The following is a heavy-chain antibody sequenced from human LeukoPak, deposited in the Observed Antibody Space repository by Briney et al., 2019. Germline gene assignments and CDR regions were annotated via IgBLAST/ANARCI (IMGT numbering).Heavy chain of an antibody. J-gene: IGHJ4*02. CDR3: ARSEADVYSGYENFDY. Sequence: ASVKVSCKASGYTFTGYYMHWVRQAPGQGLEWMGWINPNSGGTNYAQKFQGRVTMTRDTSISTAYMELSSLRSEDTAVYYCARSEADVYSGYENFDYWGQGTLVTVSS. CDR2: INPNSGGT. CDR1: GYTFTGYY. V-gene: IGHV1-2*02. D-gene: IGHD5-12*01.